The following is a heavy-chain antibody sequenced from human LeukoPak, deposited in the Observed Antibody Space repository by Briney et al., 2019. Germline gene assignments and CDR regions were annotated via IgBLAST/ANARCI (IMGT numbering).Heavy chain of an antibody. D-gene: IGHD4-17*01. J-gene: IGHJ4*02. CDR3: ARGPSPSGDFSFGY. Sequence: SETLSLTCAVYGGSFSGYYWSWIRQPPGKGLEWIGEINHSGSTNYNPSLKSRVTISVDTSKNQFSLKLSSVTAADTVVYYCARGPSPSGDFSFGYWGQGTLVTVSS. CDR2: INHSGST. CDR1: GGSFSGYY. V-gene: IGHV4-34*01.